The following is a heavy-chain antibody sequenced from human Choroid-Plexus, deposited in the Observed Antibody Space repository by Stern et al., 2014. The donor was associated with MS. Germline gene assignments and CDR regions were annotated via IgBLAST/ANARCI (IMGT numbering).Heavy chain of an antibody. D-gene: IGHD2/OR15-2a*01. CDR2: VSYDGSNK. Sequence: QVQLVESGGGLVQPGRPLRLSCVVSGFSLGSCGMHWVRQAPGKGMARVAGVSYDGSNKYYADSVKGRFTISRDNSQNTLYMQMSSLRPEDTAVYYCAKDRQYLTYFFDHWGQGSLVTVSS. J-gene: IGHJ5*02. CDR1: GFSLGSCG. CDR3: AKDRQYLTYFFDH. V-gene: IGHV3-30*18.